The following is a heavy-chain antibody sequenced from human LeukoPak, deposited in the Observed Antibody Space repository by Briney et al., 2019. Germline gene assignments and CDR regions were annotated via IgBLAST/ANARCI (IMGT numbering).Heavy chain of an antibody. CDR2: IIPILGIA. D-gene: IGHD6-19*01. Sequence: SVKVSCKASGGTFSSYGISWVRQAPGQGLEWMGRIIPILGIANYAQKFQGRVTITADKSTSTAYMELSSLRSGDTAVYYCAQGYSSGWYPNWGQGSLVSVSS. CDR3: AQGYSSGWYPN. J-gene: IGHJ4*02. CDR1: GGTFSSYG. V-gene: IGHV1-69*04.